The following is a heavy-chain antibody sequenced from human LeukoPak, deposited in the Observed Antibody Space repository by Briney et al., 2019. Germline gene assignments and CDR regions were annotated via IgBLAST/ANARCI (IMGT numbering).Heavy chain of an antibody. CDR1: GYTFTSYD. V-gene: IGHV1-8*01. Sequence: ASVKVSCKASGYTFTSYDINWVRQATGQGLEWMGWMNPNSGNTGYAQKFQGRVTMTRNTSISTAYMELRSLRSDDTAVYYCATLDTAMATRYYYYMDVWGKGTTVTVSS. D-gene: IGHD5-18*01. CDR3: ATLDTAMATRYYYYMDV. CDR2: MNPNSGNT. J-gene: IGHJ6*03.